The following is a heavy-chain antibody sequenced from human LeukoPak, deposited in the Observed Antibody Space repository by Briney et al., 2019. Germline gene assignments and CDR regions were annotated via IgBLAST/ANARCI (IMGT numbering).Heavy chain of an antibody. CDR1: GGSFSSYA. CDR3: ARGGGIQLWMTQPYYCDY. V-gene: IGHV1-69*13. D-gene: IGHD5-18*01. CDR2: IIPIFGTA. J-gene: IGHJ4*02. Sequence: SVKVSCKASGGSFSSYAISWVRQAPGQGLEWMGGIIPIFGTANYAQKFQGRVTITADESTSTAYMELSSLRSEDTAVYYCARGGGIQLWMTQPYYCDYWGQGTLVTVSS.